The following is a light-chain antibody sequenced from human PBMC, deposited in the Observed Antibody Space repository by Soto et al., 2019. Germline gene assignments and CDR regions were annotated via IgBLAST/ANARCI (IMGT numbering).Light chain of an antibody. CDR1: QGIAPY. V-gene: IGKV1-27*01. J-gene: IGKJ4*01. CDR2: ATS. CDR3: KKYNSAPLN. Sequence: DVQMTQSPSPLSAFVGDRVTITCRASQGIAPYLAWFQQKPGKVPKLLIYATSTLQSGVPSRFSGSGSGTDFTLTISSLQPEDVATYYCKKYNSAPLNFGGGNKVDIK.